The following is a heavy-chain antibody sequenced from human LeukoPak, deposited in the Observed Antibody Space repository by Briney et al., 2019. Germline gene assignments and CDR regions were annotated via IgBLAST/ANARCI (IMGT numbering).Heavy chain of an antibody. CDR1: GGSISSYY. J-gene: IGHJ2*01. CDR2: IYYSGST. Sequence: SETLSLTCTVSGGSISSYYWSWIRQPPGKGLEWIEYIYYSGSTNYNPSLKSRVTISVDTSKNQFSLKLSSVTAADTAVYYCARGYYWYFDLWGRGTLVTVSS. V-gene: IGHV4-59*01. CDR3: ARGYYWYFDL.